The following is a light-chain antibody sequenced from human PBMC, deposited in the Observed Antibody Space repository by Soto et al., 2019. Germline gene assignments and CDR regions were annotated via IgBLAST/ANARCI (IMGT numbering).Light chain of an antibody. CDR2: GAS. Sequence: EIVMTQSPATLSVSPGERATLSCRASQSVSSNVAWYQQKPGQAPRLLIYGASNRAAGIPARFSGSGSGTEFTLIISSLQSEDSAVYYCQQYNSWLWTFGQGTKVDIK. CDR1: QSVSSN. CDR3: QQYNSWLWT. J-gene: IGKJ1*01. V-gene: IGKV3-15*01.